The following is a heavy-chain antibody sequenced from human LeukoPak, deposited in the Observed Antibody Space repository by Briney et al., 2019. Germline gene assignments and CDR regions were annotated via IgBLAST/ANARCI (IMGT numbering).Heavy chain of an antibody. Sequence: GGSLRLSCAASGFTFSSYGMHWVRQAPGKGLEWVAVIRYDGSNKYYADSVKGRFTISRDNSKNTLYLQMNSLRAEDTAVYYCASSSFGLLLDYWGQGTLVTVSS. CDR3: ASSSFGLLLDY. D-gene: IGHD4-23*01. V-gene: IGHV3-33*01. J-gene: IGHJ4*02. CDR2: IRYDGSNK. CDR1: GFTFSSYG.